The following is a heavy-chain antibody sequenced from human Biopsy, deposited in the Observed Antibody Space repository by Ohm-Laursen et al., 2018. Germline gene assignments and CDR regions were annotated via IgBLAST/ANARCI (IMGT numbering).Heavy chain of an antibody. D-gene: IGHD2-2*01. CDR3: ARDYQPTIITIHYYYYALDV. CDR1: GYTFINYG. V-gene: IGHV1-18*01. CDR2: INPYNGDT. J-gene: IGHJ6*02. Sequence: VSSVKVSCKASGYTFINYGFSWVRQAPGQGLEWMGWINPYNGDTNYAQKLQGRVTMTTDTSTSTAYMEPRSLRSDDTAVYYCARDYQPTIITIHYYYYALDVWGQGTTVTVSS.